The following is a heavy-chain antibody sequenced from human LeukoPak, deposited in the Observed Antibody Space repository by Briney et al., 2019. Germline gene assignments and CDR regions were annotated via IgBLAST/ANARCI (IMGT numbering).Heavy chain of an antibody. CDR1: GGSISSSSYY. J-gene: IGHJ2*01. CDR2: IYYSGST. CDR3: ARGHRSGWYRSPNFWYFEL. D-gene: IGHD6-19*01. V-gene: IGHV4-39*07. Sequence: SETLSLTCTVSGGSISSSSYYWGWIRQPPGKGLEWIGSIYYSGSTYYNPSLKSRVTMSVDTSKNQFSLKLSSVTAADTAVYYCARGHRSGWYRSPNFWYFELWGRGTLVTVSS.